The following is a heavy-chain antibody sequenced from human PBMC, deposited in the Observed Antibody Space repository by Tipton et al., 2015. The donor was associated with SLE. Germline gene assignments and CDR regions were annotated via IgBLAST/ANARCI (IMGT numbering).Heavy chain of an antibody. D-gene: IGHD5-24*01. J-gene: IGHJ2*01. CDR1: GASISSHY. CDR2: MYYSGSA. V-gene: IGHV4-59*11. Sequence: LRLSCTVSGASISSHYWSWIRQPPGKGLEWIGYMYYSGSAHYNPSLRNRVTMSLDTSKNQFPLKLSSVTAADTAVYYCARTNLQESLVDWYFDLWGRGTLVTVSS. CDR3: ARTNLQESLVDWYFDL.